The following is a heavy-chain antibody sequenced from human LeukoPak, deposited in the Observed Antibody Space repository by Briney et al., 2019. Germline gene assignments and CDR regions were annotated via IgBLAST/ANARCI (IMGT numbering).Heavy chain of an antibody. Sequence: PSETLPLTCAVYGGSFSGYYWSWIRQPPGKGLEWIGEINHSGSTNYNPSLKSRVTISVDTSKNQFSLKLSSVTAADTAVYYCARKWQLWNNWFDPWGQGTLVTVSS. D-gene: IGHD5-18*01. CDR3: ARKWQLWNNWFDP. J-gene: IGHJ5*02. CDR1: GGSFSGYY. V-gene: IGHV4-34*01. CDR2: INHSGST.